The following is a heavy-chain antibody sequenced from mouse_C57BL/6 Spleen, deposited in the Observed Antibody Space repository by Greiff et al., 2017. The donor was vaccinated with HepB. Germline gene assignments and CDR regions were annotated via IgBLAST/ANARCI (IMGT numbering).Heavy chain of an antibody. J-gene: IGHJ2*01. CDR2: IYPGDGDT. CDR1: GYAFSSSW. V-gene: IGHV1-82*01. D-gene: IGHD2-5*01. Sequence: QVQLQQSGPELVKPGASVKISCKASGYAFSSSWMNWVKQRPGKGLEWIGRIYPGDGDTNYNGKFKGKATLTADKSSSTAYMQLSSLTSEDSAVYFCAPAYYSNFFDYWGQGTTLTVSS. CDR3: APAYYSNFFDY.